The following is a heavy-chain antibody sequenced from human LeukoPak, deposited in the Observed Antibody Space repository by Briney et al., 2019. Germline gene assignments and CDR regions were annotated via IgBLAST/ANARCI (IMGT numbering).Heavy chain of an antibody. D-gene: IGHD1-26*01. CDR1: GFTFSSYG. V-gene: IGHV3-30*03. J-gene: IGHJ4*02. CDR2: ISYDGSNK. CDR3: GSYWEQFDY. Sequence: GGSLRLSCAASGFTFSSYGMRWVRQAPGKGLEWVAVISYDGSNKYYADSVKGRLTISRDNSKNTLYLQMNSLRAEDTAVYYCGSYWEQFDYWGQGTLVTVSS.